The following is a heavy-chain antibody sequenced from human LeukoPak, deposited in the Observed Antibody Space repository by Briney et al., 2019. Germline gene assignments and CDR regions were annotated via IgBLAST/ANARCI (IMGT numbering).Heavy chain of an antibody. Sequence: SETLSLTCTVSGGSIGSYYWSWIRQPPGKGLEWIGYIHYSGSTNHNPSLKSRVTISIDTSKNQISLRLTSVTAADTAVYYCGGYGNYWDWYFDLWGRGTLVTVSS. CDR1: GGSIGSYY. CDR3: GGYGNYWDWYFDL. CDR2: IHYSGST. J-gene: IGHJ2*01. D-gene: IGHD4-11*01. V-gene: IGHV4-59*01.